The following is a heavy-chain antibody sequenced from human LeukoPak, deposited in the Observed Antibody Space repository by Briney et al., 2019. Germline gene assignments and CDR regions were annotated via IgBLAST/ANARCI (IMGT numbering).Heavy chain of an antibody. Sequence: PGGSLRLSCAASGFTLSTYAMTWVRQAPGKALEWVSTISSGADYTYYADSVKGRFTISRDNSKSTLYLQMNSLRAEDTAVYYCAREPNNVVTPAGFDYWGQGTLVTVSS. CDR2: ISSGADYT. D-gene: IGHD2-2*01. V-gene: IGHV3-23*01. J-gene: IGHJ4*02. CDR1: GFTLSTYA. CDR3: AREPNNVVTPAGFDY.